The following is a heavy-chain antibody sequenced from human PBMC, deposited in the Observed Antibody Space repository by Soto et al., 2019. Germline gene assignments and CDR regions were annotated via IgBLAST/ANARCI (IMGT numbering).Heavy chain of an antibody. CDR3: AKTLRYTSSRPLDGMDV. V-gene: IGHV3-23*01. CDR1: GFSFSSYV. J-gene: IGHJ6*02. CDR2: ISGSGGST. Sequence: WGSLRLSCAASGFSFSSYVMSWVRQAPGKGLEWVSTISGSGGSTYYPDSVKGRFAISRDNSKNTLYLQMNSLRAEDTAVYYCAKTLRYTSSRPLDGMDVWGQGTMVTVSS. D-gene: IGHD6-13*01.